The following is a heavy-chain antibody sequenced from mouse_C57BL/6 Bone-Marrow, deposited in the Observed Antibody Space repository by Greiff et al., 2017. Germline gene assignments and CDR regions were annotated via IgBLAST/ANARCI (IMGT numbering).Heavy chain of an antibody. CDR2: INPNNGGN. D-gene: IGHD1-1*01. Sequence: EVQLQQSGPELVKPGASVKMSCKASGYTFTDYNMHWVKQSHGKSLEWIGYINPNNGGNSYNQKFKGKATLTVNKSSSTAYMALRSLTSEDSAVYYCARRGYYGSSYGWYFDVWGTGTTVTVSS. CDR3: ARRGYYGSSYGWYFDV. V-gene: IGHV1-22*01. CDR1: GYTFTDYN. J-gene: IGHJ1*03.